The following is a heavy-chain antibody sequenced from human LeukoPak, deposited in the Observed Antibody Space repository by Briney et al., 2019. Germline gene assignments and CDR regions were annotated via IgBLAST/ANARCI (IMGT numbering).Heavy chain of an antibody. D-gene: IGHD3-10*01. CDR3: ARSQLWFGELGFDY. J-gene: IGHJ4*02. Sequence: PGGSLRLSCAASGFAFTTYYMNWVRQAPGKGLEWVSYISSSGSTIYYAGSVKGRFTITRDKAKNSLYPQMNSLRGEDTAVYYCARSQLWFGELGFDYWGQGTLVTVSS. V-gene: IGHV3-48*03. CDR2: ISSSGSTI. CDR1: GFAFTTYY.